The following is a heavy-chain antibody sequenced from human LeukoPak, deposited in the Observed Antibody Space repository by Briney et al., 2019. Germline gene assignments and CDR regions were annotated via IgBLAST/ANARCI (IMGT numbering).Heavy chain of an antibody. CDR3: ARGYPPVLLWFGELSGTDAFDI. CDR1: GYTFTSYD. J-gene: IGHJ3*02. Sequence: ASVKVSCKASGYTFTSYDINWVRQATGQGLEWMGWMNPNSGNTDYAQKFQGRVTMTRNTSISTAYMELGSLRSEDTAVYYCARGYPPVLLWFGELSGTDAFDIWGQGTMVTVSS. V-gene: IGHV1-8*01. CDR2: MNPNSGNT. D-gene: IGHD3-10*01.